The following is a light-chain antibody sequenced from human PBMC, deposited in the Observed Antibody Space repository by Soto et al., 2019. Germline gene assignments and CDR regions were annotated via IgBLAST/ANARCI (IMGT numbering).Light chain of an antibody. CDR3: QQYGSSPWT. J-gene: IGKJ1*01. V-gene: IGKV3-20*01. CDR2: GAS. CDR1: QSVSSSY. Sequence: EIVLTQSPGTLSLSPGERATLSCRASQSVSSSYLAWYQQKPGQAPRLLIYGASNRASGIPDRFSGSGSGTDFTLTISRLEPEDFAVFYCQQYGSSPWTFGRGTNVEIK.